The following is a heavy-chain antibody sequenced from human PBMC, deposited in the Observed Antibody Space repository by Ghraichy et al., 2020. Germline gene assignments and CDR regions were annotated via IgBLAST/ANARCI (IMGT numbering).Heavy chain of an antibody. CDR1: GGSISSSSDF. CDR2: VYHSAST. V-gene: IGHV4-39*01. D-gene: IGHD3-10*01. J-gene: IGHJ3*02. Sequence: SQTLSLTCTVSGGSISSSSDFWGWIRQPPGKGLEWIGTVYHSASTYYNPSLRSRVTISVETSKNQFSLTLRSVTAADTAVYYCARPPSDFGSGRDAFDIWGPGTMVTVSS. CDR3: ARPPSDFGSGRDAFDI.